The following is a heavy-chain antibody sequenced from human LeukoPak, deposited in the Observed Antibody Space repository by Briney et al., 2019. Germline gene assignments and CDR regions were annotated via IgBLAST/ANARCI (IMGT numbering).Heavy chain of an antibody. CDR2: IYYSGST. CDR3: AGVVEGGEWFDP. V-gene: IGHV4-59*12. CDR1: GGSISSYY. J-gene: IGHJ5*02. Sequence: PSETLSLTCTVSGGSISSYYWSWIRQPPGKGLEWIGYIYYSGSTNYNPSLKSRVTISVDTSKNQFSLKLSSVTAADTAVYYCAGVVEGGEWFDPWGQGTLVTVSS. D-gene: IGHD2-2*01.